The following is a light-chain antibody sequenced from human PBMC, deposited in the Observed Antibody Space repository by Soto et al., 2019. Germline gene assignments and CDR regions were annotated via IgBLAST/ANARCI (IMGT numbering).Light chain of an antibody. CDR2: NVS. Sequence: QSVLTQPASVSGSPGQSITISCTGTSRDVGGYNYVSWYQQHPGKAPKLMIYNVSNRPSGVSNRFSGSKSGNTASLTISGLQAEDEGHYYCSSFTSTNPVLFGGGTKLTVL. V-gene: IGLV2-14*01. CDR1: SRDVGGYNY. J-gene: IGLJ2*01. CDR3: SSFTSTNPVL.